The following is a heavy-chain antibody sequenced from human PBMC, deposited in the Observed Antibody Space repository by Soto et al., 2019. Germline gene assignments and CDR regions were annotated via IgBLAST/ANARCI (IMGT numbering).Heavy chain of an antibody. V-gene: IGHV1-69*02. Sequence: SVKVSCKASGGTFSSYTISWVRQAPGQGLEWMGRINPIHGIANYAQKFQGRVTITGDTSTSTACMELSSLRSEDTAVYYCARGPPLAADYWGQGTLVTVSS. J-gene: IGHJ4*02. CDR2: INPIHGIA. CDR1: GGTFSSYT. CDR3: ARGPPLAADY.